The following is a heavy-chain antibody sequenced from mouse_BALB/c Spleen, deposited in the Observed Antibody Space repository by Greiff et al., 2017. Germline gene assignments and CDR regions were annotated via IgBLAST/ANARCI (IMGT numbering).Heavy chain of an antibody. V-gene: IGHV1-14*01. CDR1: GYTFTSYV. Sequence: EVQLQESGPELVKPGASVKMSCKASGYTFTSYVMHWVKQKPGQGLEWIGYINPYNDGTKYNEKFKGKATLTSDKSSSTAYMELSSLTSEDSAVYYCASRGLRYAMDYWGQGTSVTVSS. CDR3: ASRGLRYAMDY. CDR2: INPYNDGT. J-gene: IGHJ4*01. D-gene: IGHD2-4*01.